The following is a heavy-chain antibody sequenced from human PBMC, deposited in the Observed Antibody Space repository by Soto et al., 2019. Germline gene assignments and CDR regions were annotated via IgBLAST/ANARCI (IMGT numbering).Heavy chain of an antibody. CDR2: IYYSGTT. CDR1: GGSITSYY. CDR3: ARHMATRSEGDFDY. V-gene: IGHV4-59*08. J-gene: IGHJ4*02. D-gene: IGHD3-10*01. Sequence: VQLQKSGPGLVKPSETLSLTCTVSGGSITSYYWSWIRQPPGKGLEWIAWIYYSGTTNYNPSLKSRVTISVDTSKNQFSLKLTSVTAADTAVYYCARHMATRSEGDFDYWGQGTMVTVSS.